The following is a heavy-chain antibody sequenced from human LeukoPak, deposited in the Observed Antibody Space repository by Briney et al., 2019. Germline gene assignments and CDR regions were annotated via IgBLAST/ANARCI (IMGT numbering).Heavy chain of an antibody. J-gene: IGHJ4*02. Sequence: SETLSLTCTVSGGSVSSGSYYWSWIRQPPGKGLEWIGYIYYSGSTNYNPSLKSRVTISVDTSKNQFSLKLSSVTAADTAVYYCARASGYYGSGSYQTDYWGQGTLVTVSS. D-gene: IGHD3-10*01. CDR2: IYYSGST. CDR1: GGSVSSGSYY. CDR3: ARASGYYGSGSYQTDY. V-gene: IGHV4-61*01.